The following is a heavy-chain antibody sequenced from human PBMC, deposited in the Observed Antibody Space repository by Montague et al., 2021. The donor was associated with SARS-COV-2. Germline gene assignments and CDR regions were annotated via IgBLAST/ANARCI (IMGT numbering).Heavy chain of an antibody. V-gene: IGHV5-10-1*01. CDR2: IDHSDSFS. CDR1: GYSFTSYW. Sequence: QSVEEVKKPGESLRISCKGSGYSFTSYWISWVRQLPGRGLEWVASIDHSDSFSSYSPSFQGHGTSSADKSISTAYLQWSSLKASDTAMYFCARHLAQYQPLRLDPWGQGTLVTVSS. D-gene: IGHD2-2*01. CDR3: ARHLAQYQPLRLDP. J-gene: IGHJ5*02.